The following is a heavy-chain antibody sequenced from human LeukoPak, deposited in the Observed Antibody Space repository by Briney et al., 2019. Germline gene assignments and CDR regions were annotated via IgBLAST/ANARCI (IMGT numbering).Heavy chain of an antibody. J-gene: IGHJ4*02. CDR1: VGTFISYA. CDR3: ARGVIPYELRGHS. CDR2: IIPIFGTA. D-gene: IGHD3-3*01. V-gene: IGHV1-69*13. Sequence: SVKVSCKASVGTFISYAISWVRQAPGQGLEWMGGIIPIFGTANYAQKFQGRVTITADESTSTAYMELSSLRSEDTAVYYCARGVIPYELRGHSWGQGTLVTVSS.